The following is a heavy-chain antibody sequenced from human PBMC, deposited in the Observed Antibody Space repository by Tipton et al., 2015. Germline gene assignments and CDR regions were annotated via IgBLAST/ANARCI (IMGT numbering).Heavy chain of an antibody. Sequence: TLSLTCAVYGGSFSGYSWSWIRQSPGMGLEWIGYVYFTGTTNYNPSFKSRVTMSIDTSNNEFSLKLRSVTAADTAVYYCAREAIFGVAYWFDPWGPGTLVTVSS. J-gene: IGHJ5*02. CDR3: AREAIFGVAYWFDP. CDR1: GGSFSGYS. V-gene: IGHV4-59*01. D-gene: IGHD3-3*01. CDR2: VYFTGTT.